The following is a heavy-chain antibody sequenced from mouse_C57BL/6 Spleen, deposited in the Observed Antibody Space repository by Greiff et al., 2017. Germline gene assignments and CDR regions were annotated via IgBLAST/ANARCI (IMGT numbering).Heavy chain of an antibody. CDR1: GFTFSSYT. CDR3: ARHGGLYVAMDY. D-gene: IGHD1-1*01. Sequence: EVNVVESGGGLVKPGGSLKLSCAASGFTFSSYTMSWVRQTPEKRLEWVATISGGGGNTYYPDSVKGRFTISRDNAKNTLYLQMSSLRSEDTALYYCARHGGLYVAMDYWGQGTSVTVSS. V-gene: IGHV5-9*01. CDR2: ISGGGGNT. J-gene: IGHJ4*01.